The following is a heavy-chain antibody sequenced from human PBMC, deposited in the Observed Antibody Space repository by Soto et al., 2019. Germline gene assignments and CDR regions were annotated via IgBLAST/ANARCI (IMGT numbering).Heavy chain of an antibody. V-gene: IGHV1-18*01. D-gene: IGHD3-3*01. CDR3: ARQGKNYYFCSGYYETYYYYYGMDV. CDR2: ISAYNGNT. CDR1: GYTFTSYG. J-gene: IGHJ6*02. Sequence: ASVKVSCKASGYTFTSYGISWVRQAPGQGLEWMGWISAYNGNTNYAQKLQGRVTMTTDTSTSTAYMELRSLRSDDTAVYYCARQGKNYYFCSGYYETYYYYYGMDVWGQGTTVTVSS.